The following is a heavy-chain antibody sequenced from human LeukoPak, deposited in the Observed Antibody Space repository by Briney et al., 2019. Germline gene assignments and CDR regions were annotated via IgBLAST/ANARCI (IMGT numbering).Heavy chain of an antibody. Sequence: QPGGSLRLSCAESGCTFSAYAMHWVRQTPTKRLERVADIWYDEHNKHYADSLKGRFIISGDSSKNTVYLQMNSLRAEDTALYYCARGAECWDAQPDYYNGVDVWGQGTTVTVSS. J-gene: IGHJ6*02. V-gene: IGHV3-33*01. CDR1: GCTFSAYA. D-gene: IGHD1-26*01. CDR2: IWYDEHNK. CDR3: ARGAECWDAQPDYYNGVDV.